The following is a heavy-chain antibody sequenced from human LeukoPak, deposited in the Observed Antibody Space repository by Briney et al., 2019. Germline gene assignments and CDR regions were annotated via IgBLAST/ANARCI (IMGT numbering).Heavy chain of an antibody. CDR3: ARAREDCSSTSCHYYYYGMDV. CDR2: INHSGST. V-gene: IGHV4-34*01. D-gene: IGHD2-2*01. Sequence: PSETLSLTCAVYGGSFNGYYWSWIRQPPGKGLEWIREINHSGSTKYNPSLKSRVTISVDTSKNQFSLKLSSVTAADTAVYYCARAREDCSSTSCHYYYYGMDVWCKGTTVTVSS. J-gene: IGHJ6*04. CDR1: GGSFNGYY.